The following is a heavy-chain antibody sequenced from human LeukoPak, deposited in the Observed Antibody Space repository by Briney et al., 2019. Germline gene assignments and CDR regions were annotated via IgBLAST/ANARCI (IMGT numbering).Heavy chain of an antibody. Sequence: SQTLSLTCAISGDSVSSSRAAWTWIRQTPSRGLEWLGRTYYRSKWYNDYAVSVKSRITISPDTSKNQFSLQLNSVTPEDTAVYYCTRAYYYDSSGSLNWFDPWGQGTLVTVSS. CDR2: TYYRSKWYN. V-gene: IGHV6-1*01. CDR1: GDSVSSSRAA. D-gene: IGHD3-22*01. CDR3: TRAYYYDSSGSLNWFDP. J-gene: IGHJ5*02.